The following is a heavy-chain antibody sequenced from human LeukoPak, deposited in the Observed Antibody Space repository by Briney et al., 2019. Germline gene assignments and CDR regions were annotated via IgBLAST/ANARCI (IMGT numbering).Heavy chain of an antibody. CDR1: GYTFTSYG. CDR3: ARDKGDYYGSGGFDY. Sequence: GASVKVSCKASGYTFTSYGISWVRQAPGQGLEWMGWISAYNGNTNYAQKLQGRVTMTTDTSTSTVYMELSSLRSEDTAVYYCARDKGDYYGSGGFDYWGQGTLVTVSS. CDR2: ISAYNGNT. J-gene: IGHJ4*02. D-gene: IGHD3-10*01. V-gene: IGHV1-18*01.